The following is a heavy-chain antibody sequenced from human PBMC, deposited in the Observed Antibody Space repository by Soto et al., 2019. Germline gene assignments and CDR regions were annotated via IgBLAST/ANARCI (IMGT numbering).Heavy chain of an antibody. CDR2: ISPSVGST. J-gene: IGHJ4*02. CDR3: ARDRVGATFDC. CDR1: GYTFTSYY. D-gene: IGHD1-26*01. Sequence: ASVKVSCKASGYTFTSYYMHWVRQAPGQGLEWMGIISPSVGSTTYAQTFQGRVTMTRDTSTSTVYMELSSLRSEDTAVYYCARDRVGATFDCWGQGTLVNVSS. V-gene: IGHV1-46*01.